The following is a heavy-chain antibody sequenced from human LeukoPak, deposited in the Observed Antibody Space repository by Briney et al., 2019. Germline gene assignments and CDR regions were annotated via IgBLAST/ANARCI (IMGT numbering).Heavy chain of an antibody. CDR2: INHSEST. Sequence: SETLSLTCAVYGGSFSGYYWSWIRQPPGKGLEWIGEINHSESTNYNPSLKSRVTISVDTSKNQFSLKLSSVTAADTAVYYCARVTMVIWAFDIWGQGTMVTVSS. CDR3: ARVTMVIWAFDI. CDR1: GGSFSGYY. V-gene: IGHV4-34*01. J-gene: IGHJ3*02. D-gene: IGHD3-10*01.